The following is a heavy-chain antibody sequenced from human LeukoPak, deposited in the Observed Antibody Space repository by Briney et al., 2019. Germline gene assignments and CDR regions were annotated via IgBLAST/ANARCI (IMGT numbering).Heavy chain of an antibody. J-gene: IGHJ4*02. Sequence: SETLSLTCTVSGGSISSCSYFWIWIPQPPGQGLEWIGSIYYSASTYYNPSLNSRVTISVETSKNQFSLNLSSVTAADTAVYYCARLITAFQAFDSWGQGTLVTVSS. V-gene: IGHV4-39*01. CDR2: IYYSAST. CDR3: ARLITAFQAFDS. D-gene: IGHD3-16*01. CDR1: GGSISSCSYF.